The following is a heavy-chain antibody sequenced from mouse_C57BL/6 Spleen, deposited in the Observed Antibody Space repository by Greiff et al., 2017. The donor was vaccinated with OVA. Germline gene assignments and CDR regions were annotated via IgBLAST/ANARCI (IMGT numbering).Heavy chain of an antibody. V-gene: IGHV1-42*01. CDR3: ARGGTAQAHIRVDY. CDR2: INPSTGGT. Sequence: VQLQQSGPELVKPGASVKISCKASGYSFTGYYMNWVKQSPEKSLEWIGEINPSTGGTTYNQKFKAKATLTVDKSSSTAYMQLKSLTSEDSAVYYCARGGTAQAHIRVDYWCQGTTLTVSS. J-gene: IGHJ2*01. D-gene: IGHD3-2*02. CDR1: GYSFTGYY.